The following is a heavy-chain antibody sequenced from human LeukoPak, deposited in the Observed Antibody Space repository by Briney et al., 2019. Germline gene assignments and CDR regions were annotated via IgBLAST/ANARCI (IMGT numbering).Heavy chain of an antibody. V-gene: IGHV4-59*01. CDR2: IYYTGST. CDR1: GDSISLYY. D-gene: IGHD3/OR15-3a*01. CDR3: APADWCSTTWQFDY. J-gene: IGHJ4*02. Sequence: PSETLSLTCTAPGDSISLYYRSWIRQPPGKGLEWIGYIYYTGSTKSNPSLKSRVTISVDTSKKQFSLNLSSVTAADTAVYYCAPADWCSTTWQFDYWGQGILVTVSS.